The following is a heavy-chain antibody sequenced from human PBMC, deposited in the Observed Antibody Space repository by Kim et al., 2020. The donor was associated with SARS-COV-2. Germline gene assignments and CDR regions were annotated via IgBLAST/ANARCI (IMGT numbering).Heavy chain of an antibody. CDR3: ARASRRAVKGVYYYGMDV. CDR2: INHSGST. V-gene: IGHV4-34*01. CDR1: GGSFSGYY. J-gene: IGHJ6*02. Sequence: SETLSLTCAVYGGSFSGYYWSWIRQPPGKGLEWIGEINHSGSTNYNPSLKSRVTISVDTSKNQFSLKLSSVTAADTAVYYCARASRRAVKGVYYYGMDVWGQGTTVTVSS. D-gene: IGHD2-8*01.